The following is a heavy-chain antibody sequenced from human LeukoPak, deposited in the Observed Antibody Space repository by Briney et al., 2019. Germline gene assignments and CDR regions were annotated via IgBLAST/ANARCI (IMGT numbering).Heavy chain of an antibody. J-gene: IGHJ6*03. CDR3: AKDGSWGAYYFYFYMDV. CDR2: ISGSGYYT. D-gene: IGHD3-16*01. V-gene: IGHV3-23*01. Sequence: GGSLRLSCEASGSGFTFGNFALSWVRQAPGKGLEWVSGISGSGYYTYYADSVKGRFTISRDNSKNTLYIQMNSLRAEDTAVYYCAKDGSWGAYYFYFYMDVWGTGTTVTVSS. CDR1: GSGFTFGNFA.